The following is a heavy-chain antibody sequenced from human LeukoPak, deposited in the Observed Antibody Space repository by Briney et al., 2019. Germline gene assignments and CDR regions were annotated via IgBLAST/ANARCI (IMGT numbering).Heavy chain of an antibody. J-gene: IGHJ4*02. CDR2: INWSGGSI. V-gene: IGHV3-9*01. Sequence: GGSLRLSCAASGFSFDEYAMHWVRQAPGKGLEWVSGINWSGGSIGYADSVKGRFTISRDNAMNSLYLQMNSLRPEDTAFYYCARGSRYGDYPYYCDFWGQGTLVTVSS. CDR3: ARGSRYGDYPYYCDF. CDR1: GFSFDEYA. D-gene: IGHD4-17*01.